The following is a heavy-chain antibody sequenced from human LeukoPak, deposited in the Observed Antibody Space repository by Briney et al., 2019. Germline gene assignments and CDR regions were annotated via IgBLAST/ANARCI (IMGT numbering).Heavy chain of an antibody. J-gene: IGHJ4*02. D-gene: IGHD4-17*01. CDR3: ASEGDYGDQY. CDR1: GGSISSGDYY. Sequence: SQTLSLTCTVSGGSISSGDYYWSWIRQPPGKGLEWIGEINHSGSTNYNPSLKSRVTISVDTSKNQFSLKLSSVTAADTAVYYCASEGDYGDQYWGQGTLVTVSS. CDR2: INHSGST. V-gene: IGHV4-30-4*08.